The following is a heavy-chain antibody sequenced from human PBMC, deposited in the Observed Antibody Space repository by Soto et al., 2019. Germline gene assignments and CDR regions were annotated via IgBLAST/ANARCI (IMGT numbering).Heavy chain of an antibody. D-gene: IGHD4-17*01. CDR3: AYHFYDDYGLDY. CDR1: CDTFTSYA. Sequence: SGKVSFKASCDTFTSYAISWVRQAPGQGLEWMGWIIAINGNANYAQNFQGRVTMTADKSTSTAYMELSSLRSEDTAVYYCAYHFYDDYGLDYWGQGTLVTVSS. V-gene: IGHV1-18*01. J-gene: IGHJ4*02. CDR2: IIAINGNA.